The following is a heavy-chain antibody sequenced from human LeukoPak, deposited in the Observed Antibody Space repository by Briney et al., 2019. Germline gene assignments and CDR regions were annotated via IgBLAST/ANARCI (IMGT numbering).Heavy chain of an antibody. CDR2: ISGSGGST. CDR3: AKSPGYGDYLFDY. J-gene: IGHJ4*02. Sequence: PAGGSLRLSCAASGFTFSSYATSWVRQAPGKGLEWVSAISGSGGSTYYADSVKGRFTISRDNSKNTLYLQMNSLRAEDTAVYYCAKSPGYGDYLFDYWGQGTLVTGSS. D-gene: IGHD4-17*01. CDR1: GFTFSSYA. V-gene: IGHV3-23*01.